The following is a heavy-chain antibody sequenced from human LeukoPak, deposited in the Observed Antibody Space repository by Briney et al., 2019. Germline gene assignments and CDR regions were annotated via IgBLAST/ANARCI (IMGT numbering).Heavy chain of an antibody. CDR1: GFTFSSYA. V-gene: IGHV3-23*01. J-gene: IGHJ4*02. Sequence: GGSLRLSCVASGFTFSSYAMSWVRQAPGKGLEWVSAISGSGGSTYYADSVKGRFTISRDNSKNTLYLQMNSPRAEDTAVYYCAKEISYYYDSSGYYYWGQGTLVTVSS. CDR3: AKEISYYYDSSGYYY. CDR2: ISGSGGST. D-gene: IGHD3-22*01.